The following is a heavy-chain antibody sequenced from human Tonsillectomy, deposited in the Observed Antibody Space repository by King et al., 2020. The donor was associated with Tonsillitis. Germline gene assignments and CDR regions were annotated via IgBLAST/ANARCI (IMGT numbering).Heavy chain of an antibody. CDR3: AKDRWTDYYDSSGFYGDAFDI. Sequence: VQLVESGGGLVQPGGSLRLSCAASGFPFNSYAMSWVRQAPGKGLEWVSTISGSGGNTFYTDSVKGRFTISRDNSKNTLSLQMNSLRAEDSAVYYCAKDRWTDYYDSSGFYGDAFDIWGQGTMVTVSS. D-gene: IGHD3-22*01. CDR1: GFPFNSYA. V-gene: IGHV3-23*04. CDR2: ISGSGGNT. J-gene: IGHJ3*02.